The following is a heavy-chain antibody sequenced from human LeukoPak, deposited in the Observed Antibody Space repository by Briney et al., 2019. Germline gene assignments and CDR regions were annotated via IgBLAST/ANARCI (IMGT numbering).Heavy chain of an antibody. V-gene: IGHV1-69*13. CDR2: IIPIFGTA. J-gene: IGHJ6*03. CDR3: ASIGGYSRYYYYMDV. CDR1: GGTFSSYA. Sequence: ASVKVSCKASGGTFSSYAISWVRQAPGQGLEWMGGIIPIFGTANYAQKFQGRVTITADESTSTAYMELSSLRSEDTAVYYCASIGGYSRYYYYMDVWGKGTTVTISS. D-gene: IGHD3-16*01.